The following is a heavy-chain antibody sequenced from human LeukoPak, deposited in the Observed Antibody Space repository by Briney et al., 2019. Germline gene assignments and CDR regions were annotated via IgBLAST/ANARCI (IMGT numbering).Heavy chain of an antibody. Sequence: ASVKVSCKASGYTFTRYGISWVRQAPGQGLEWMGWISAYNGNTNYAQKLQGRVTMTTDTSTSTAYMELRSLRSDDTAVYYCARDKGLLTGYTFDYWGQGTLVTVSS. CDR2: ISAYNGNT. D-gene: IGHD3-9*01. J-gene: IGHJ4*02. V-gene: IGHV1-18*01. CDR1: GYTFTRYG. CDR3: ARDKGLLTGYTFDY.